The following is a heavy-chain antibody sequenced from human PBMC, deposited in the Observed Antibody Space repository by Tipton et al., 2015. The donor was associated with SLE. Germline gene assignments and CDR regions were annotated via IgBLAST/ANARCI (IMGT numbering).Heavy chain of an antibody. CDR2: ISGSGGST. Sequence: SLRLSCAASGFTFSDYYMSWIRQAPGKGLEWVSAISGSGGSTYYADSVKGRFTISRDNSKNTLYLQMNSLRAEDTAVYYCAKTPPDIVVVVAATEYFQHWGQGTLVTVSS. D-gene: IGHD2-15*01. CDR1: GFTFSDYY. J-gene: IGHJ1*01. V-gene: IGHV3-23*01. CDR3: AKTPPDIVVVVAATEYFQH.